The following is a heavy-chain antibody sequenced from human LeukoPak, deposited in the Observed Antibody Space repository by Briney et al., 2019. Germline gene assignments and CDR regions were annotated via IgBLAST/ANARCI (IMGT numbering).Heavy chain of an antibody. CDR3: ARGRPLAAADGGQPPDY. J-gene: IGHJ4*02. D-gene: IGHD6-13*01. V-gene: IGHV3-21*01. Sequence: PGGSLRLSCAASGFTFSSYSMNWVRQAPGKGLEWVSSISSSSYIYYADSVKGRFTISRDNAKNSLYLQMNSLRAEDTAVYYCARGRPLAAADGGQPPDYWGQGTLVTVSS. CDR1: GFTFSSYS. CDR2: ISSSSYI.